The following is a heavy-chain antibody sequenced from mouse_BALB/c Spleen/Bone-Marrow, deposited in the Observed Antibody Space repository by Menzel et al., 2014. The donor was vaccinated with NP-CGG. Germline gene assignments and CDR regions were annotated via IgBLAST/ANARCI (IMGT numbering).Heavy chain of an antibody. Sequence: QVLLQQSGADMGKPWASVKMSCKASGFTFFSYLMHWVKHTPGQGLAWIGYINPCTGDTDYNQKFKDKATLTADKSSSTAYMQLSSLTSEDSAVYYCARQITTIDYAMDYWGQGTSVNVSS. CDR2: INPCTGDT. CDR3: ARQITTIDYAMDY. CDR1: GFTFFSYL. J-gene: IGHJ4*01. V-gene: IGHV1-4*01. D-gene: IGHD1-1*01.